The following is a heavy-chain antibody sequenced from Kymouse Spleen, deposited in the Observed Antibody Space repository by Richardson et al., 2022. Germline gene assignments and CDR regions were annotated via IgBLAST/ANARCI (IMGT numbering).Heavy chain of an antibody. J-gene: IGHJ4*02,IGHJ5*02. D-gene: IGHD3-3*01. CDR1: GFTFDDYA. Sequence: EVQLVESGGGLVQPGRSLRLSCAASGFTFDDYAMHWVRQAPGKGLEWVSGISWNSGSIGYADSVKGRFTISRDNAKNSLYLQMNSLRAEDTALYYCAKDYDFGGQGTLVTVSS. CDR2: ISWNSGSI. V-gene: IGHV3-9*01. CDR3: AKDYDF.